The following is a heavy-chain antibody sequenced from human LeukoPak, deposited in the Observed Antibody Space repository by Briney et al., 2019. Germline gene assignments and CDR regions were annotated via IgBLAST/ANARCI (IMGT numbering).Heavy chain of an antibody. D-gene: IGHD2-15*01. V-gene: IGHV3-23*01. CDR3: AKQGCSGGSCYFDY. Sequence: GGSLRLPCAASGFTFSSYAMSWVRQAPGKGLEWVSAISGSGGSTYYADSVKGRFTISRDNSENTLYLQMNSLRAEDTAVYYCAKQGCSGGSCYFDYWGQGALVTVSS. CDR1: GFTFSSYA. CDR2: ISGSGGST. J-gene: IGHJ4*02.